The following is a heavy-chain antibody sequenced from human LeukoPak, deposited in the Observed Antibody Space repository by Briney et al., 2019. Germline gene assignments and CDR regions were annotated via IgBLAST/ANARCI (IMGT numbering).Heavy chain of an antibody. CDR1: GGSFSGYY. Sequence: SETMSLTCAVYGGSFSGYYWSWIRQPPGKGLEWIGKINHSGSTNYNPSLKSRVTISVDTSKNQFSLKLSSVTAADTAVYYCARHFHYYYYYMDVWGKGTTVTISS. J-gene: IGHJ6*03. V-gene: IGHV4-34*01. CDR2: INHSGST. D-gene: IGHD3-3*02. CDR3: ARHFHYYYYYMDV.